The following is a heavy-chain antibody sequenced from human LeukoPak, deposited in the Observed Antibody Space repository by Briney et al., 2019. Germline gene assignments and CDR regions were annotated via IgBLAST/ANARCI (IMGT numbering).Heavy chain of an antibody. J-gene: IGHJ6*03. D-gene: IGHD6-13*01. V-gene: IGHV3-74*01. CDR1: GFTFSSYW. CDR2: IESNGLT. Sequence: GGSLRLSCEASGFTFSSYWMHWVRQIPGKGLMWVSRIESNGLTLYADSVRDRFTISRDNSKNTLYLQMNSLRAEDTAVYYCAKDGQQLVLVRYYYYYMDVWGKGTTVTVSS. CDR3: AKDGQQLVLVRYYYYYMDV.